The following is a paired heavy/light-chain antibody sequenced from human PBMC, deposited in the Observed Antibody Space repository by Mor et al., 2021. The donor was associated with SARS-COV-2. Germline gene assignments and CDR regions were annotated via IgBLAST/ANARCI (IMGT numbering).Light chain of an antibody. V-gene: IGKV2D-29*01. CDR3: MQSIQLQDT. CDR2: EVS. J-gene: IGKJ4*01. Sequence: DIVMTQTPLSLSVTPGQPASISCKSSQSLLHSDGKTYLYWYLQKPGQPPQLLIYEVSNRFSGVPDRFSGSGSGTDFTLKISRVEAEDVGVYYCMQSIQLQDTFGGGTKVEIK. CDR1: QSLLHSDGKTY.
Heavy chain of an antibody. D-gene: IGHD3-9*01. CDR3: ARDRLRIGVLRYFDWLPHYYYYYGMDV. Sequence: QVQLVQSGAEVKKPGASVKVSCKASGYTFTSYGISWVRQAPGQGLEWMGWISAYNGNTNYAQKLQGRVTMTTDTSTSTAYMELRSLRSDDTAVYYCARDRLRIGVLRYFDWLPHYYYYYGMDVWGQGTTVTVSS. CDR2: ISAYNGNT. J-gene: IGHJ6*02. CDR1: GYTFTSYG. V-gene: IGHV1-18*01.